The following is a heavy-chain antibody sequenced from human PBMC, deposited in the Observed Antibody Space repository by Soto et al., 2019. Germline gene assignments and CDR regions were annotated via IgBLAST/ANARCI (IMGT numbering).Heavy chain of an antibody. CDR2: ISSSSSTI. CDR3: ARDPYYDFWSGYYGGGGDY. D-gene: IGHD3-3*01. J-gene: IGHJ4*02. Sequence: EVQLVESGGGLVQPGGSLRLSCAASGFTFSSYSMNWVRQAPGKGLEWVSYISSSSSTIYYADSVKGRFTISRDNAKNSLYLQMNSLRAEDTAVYYCARDPYYDFWSGYYGGGGDYWGLGTLVTVSS. V-gene: IGHV3-48*01. CDR1: GFTFSSYS.